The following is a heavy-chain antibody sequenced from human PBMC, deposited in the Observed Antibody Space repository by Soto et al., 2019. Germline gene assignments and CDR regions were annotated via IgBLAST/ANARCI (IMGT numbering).Heavy chain of an antibody. V-gene: IGHV3-23*01. CDR2: ISRSGNST. CDR3: AKGSLIPGY. CDR1: GFTFTSVA. Sequence: GGSLRLSCAGSGFTFTSVAMTWVRQAPGKGLEWVSCISRSGNSTYYADSVRGRFTLSRDNSKNTLYLQMNSLRAEDTAIYYCAKGSLIPGYWGPGTLVTVSS. J-gene: IGHJ4*02.